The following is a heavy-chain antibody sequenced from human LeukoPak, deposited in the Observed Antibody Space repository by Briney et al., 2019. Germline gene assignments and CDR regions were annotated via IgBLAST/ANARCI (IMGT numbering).Heavy chain of an antibody. V-gene: IGHV3-23*01. Sequence: GGSLRLSCAASGFSFSDCAMSWARQAPGRGLEWVSSISGSAGSTYYAGSMKGRFTISRDNPKNTLHLEMNSLRAEDTAIYYCTKGMATIRRHIDSWGQGTLVTVSS. D-gene: IGHD5-24*01. CDR1: GFSFSDCA. J-gene: IGHJ4*02. CDR3: TKGMATIRRHIDS. CDR2: ISGSAGST.